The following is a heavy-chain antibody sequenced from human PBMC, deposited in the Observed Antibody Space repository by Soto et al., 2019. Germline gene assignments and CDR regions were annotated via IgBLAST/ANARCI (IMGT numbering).Heavy chain of an antibody. CDR3: AREEREYCSGGSCPRAFDP. CDR1: GYTFTSYY. V-gene: IGHV1-46*01. J-gene: IGHJ5*02. D-gene: IGHD2-15*01. Sequence: ASVKVSCKASGYTFTSYYMHWVRQAPGQGLEWMGIINPSGGSTSYAQKFQGRVTMTRDTSTSTVYMELSSLRSEDTAVYYCAREEREYCSGGSCPRAFDPWGQGTLVTVS. CDR2: INPSGGST.